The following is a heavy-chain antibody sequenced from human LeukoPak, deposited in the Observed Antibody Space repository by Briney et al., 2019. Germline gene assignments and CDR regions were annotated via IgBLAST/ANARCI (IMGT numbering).Heavy chain of an antibody. J-gene: IGHJ4*02. CDR1: GYIFTSYG. CDR3: ARSSSPQFEYDY. V-gene: IGHV1-69*04. D-gene: IGHD6-6*01. CDR2: IIPILGIA. Sequence: SVKVSCKASGYIFTSYGISWVRQAPGQGLEWMGRIIPILGIANYAQKFQGRVTITADKSTSTAYMELSSLRSEDTAVYYCARSSSPQFEYDYWGQGTLVTVSS.